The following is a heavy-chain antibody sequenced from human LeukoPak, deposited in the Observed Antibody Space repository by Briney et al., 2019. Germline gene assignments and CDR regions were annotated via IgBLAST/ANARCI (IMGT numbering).Heavy chain of an antibody. J-gene: IGHJ4*01. CDR2: ISYDGSNK. Sequence: PGGSLRLSCAASGFTFSSYAMHWVRQAPGKGLEWVAVISYDGSNKYYADSVKGRFTISRDNSKNTLYLQMNSLRAEDTAVYYCARDRVGATDYFDYWGQEPWSPSPQ. CDR1: GFTFSSYA. V-gene: IGHV3-30-3*01. CDR3: ARDRVGATDYFDY. D-gene: IGHD1-26*01.